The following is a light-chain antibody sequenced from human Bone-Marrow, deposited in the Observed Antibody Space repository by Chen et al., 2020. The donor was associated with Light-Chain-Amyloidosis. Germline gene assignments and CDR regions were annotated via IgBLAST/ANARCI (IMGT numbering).Light chain of an antibody. CDR3: QSYDSSNLV. V-gene: IGLV6-57*02. Sequence: NFMLTQPHSVSESPVKTVTISCPGSSGSIASNYVQWYQQRPGSAPTTVIYEDNQRPSGVPDRFSGSIDSSSNSASLTISGLKTEDEADYYGQSYDSSNLVFGGGTKLTVL. CDR2: EDN. CDR1: SGSIASNY. J-gene: IGLJ3*02.